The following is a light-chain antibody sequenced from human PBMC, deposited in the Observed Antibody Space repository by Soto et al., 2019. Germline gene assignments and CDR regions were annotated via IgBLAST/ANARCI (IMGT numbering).Light chain of an antibody. V-gene: IGKV3-15*01. CDR2: GAS. Sequence: EIVMTQSPATLSVSPGERATISCWSSQSVSSGFLAWYQQQPGQAPRLLIYGASTRATAVPDRFSGSGSGTDFTLTIISLQSDDFTVYFCQQYSDLPNTFGQGTRLEVK. CDR1: QSVSSG. J-gene: IGKJ5*01. CDR3: QQYSDLPNT.